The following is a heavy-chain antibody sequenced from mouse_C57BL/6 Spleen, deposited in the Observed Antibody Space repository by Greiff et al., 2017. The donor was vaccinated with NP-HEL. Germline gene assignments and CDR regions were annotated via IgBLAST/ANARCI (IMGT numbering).Heavy chain of an antibody. CDR2: IYPGSGST. CDR3: ARDGYDYDDAMDY. CDR1: GYTFTSYW. V-gene: IGHV1-55*01. Sequence: QVQLQQPGAELVKPGASVKMSCKASGYTFTSYWITWVKQRPGQGLEWIGDIYPGSGSTNYNEKFKSKATLTVDTSSSTAYMQLSSLTSEDSAVYYCARDGYDYDDAMDYWGQGTSVTVSS. D-gene: IGHD2-4*01. J-gene: IGHJ4*01.